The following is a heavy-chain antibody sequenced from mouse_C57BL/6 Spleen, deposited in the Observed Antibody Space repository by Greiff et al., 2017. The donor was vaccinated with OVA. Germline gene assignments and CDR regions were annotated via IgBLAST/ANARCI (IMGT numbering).Heavy chain of an antibody. D-gene: IGHD1-1*01. CDR3: VRDAQYYGDAMDD. V-gene: IGHV10-3*01. CDR1: GFTFHTYA. J-gene: IGHJ4*01. Sequence: EVKLQESGGGLVQPKGSLKLSCAASGFTFHTYAMHWVRQAPGKGLEWVARIRSKSSNYATYYADSVKDRLTISSDDSTSMLYLQMNILKAEDAALYYCVRDAQYYGDAMDDWGQGTSVTVSS. CDR2: IRSKSSNYAT.